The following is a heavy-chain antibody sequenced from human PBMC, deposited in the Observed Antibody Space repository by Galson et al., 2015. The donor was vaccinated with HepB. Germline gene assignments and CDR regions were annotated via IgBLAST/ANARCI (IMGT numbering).Heavy chain of an antibody. Sequence: SVKVSCKASGYTFTSYAMNWVRQAPGQGLEWMGWINTNTGNPTYAQGFTGRFVFSLDTSVSTAYLQISSLKAEDTAVYYCARDWESVGIAAAGTRSRFVYWGQGTLVTVSS. CDR2: INTNTGNP. V-gene: IGHV7-4-1*02. J-gene: IGHJ4*02. D-gene: IGHD6-13*01. CDR1: GYTFTSYA. CDR3: ARDWESVGIAAAGTRSRFVY.